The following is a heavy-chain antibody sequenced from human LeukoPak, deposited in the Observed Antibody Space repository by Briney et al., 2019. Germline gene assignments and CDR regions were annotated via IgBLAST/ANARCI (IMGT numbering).Heavy chain of an antibody. CDR2: ISSSGGST. V-gene: IGHV3-23*01. CDR1: GFTFNNYA. D-gene: IGHD4-17*01. Sequence: GGSLRLSCAASGFTFNNYAMSWVRQAPGKGLEWVSAISSSGGSTYYADSVKGRFTISRDNSKNTLYLQMNSLRAEDTAVYYCAKDPRTTVTYYYDYYMDVWGKGTTVTVSS. J-gene: IGHJ6*03. CDR3: AKDPRTTVTYYYDYYMDV.